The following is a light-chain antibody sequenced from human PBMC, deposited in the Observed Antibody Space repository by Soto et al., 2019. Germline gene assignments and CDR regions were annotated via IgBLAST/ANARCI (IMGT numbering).Light chain of an antibody. CDR3: CSYAGSYIYV. V-gene: IGLV2-11*01. CDR2: DVT. Sequence: QSALTPPRSVSGSPGQSVTISCTGTSSDVGGYNLVSWYQQHPGKAPKLMIYDVTKRPSGVPDRFSGSKSGNTASLTLSGLQAEDEADYYCCSYAGSYIYVFGTGTKLTVL. CDR1: SSDVGGYNL. J-gene: IGLJ1*01.